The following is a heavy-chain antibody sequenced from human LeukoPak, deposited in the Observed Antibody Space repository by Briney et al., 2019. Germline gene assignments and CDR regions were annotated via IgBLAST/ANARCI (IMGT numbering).Heavy chain of an antibody. Sequence: GGSLRLSCAASGFTFSSYAMSWVRQASGKGLEWVGRIRSKANTYATAYAASVKGRFTISRDDSKNTAYLQMNSLKTEDTAVYYRTRQRSDAFDIWGQGTMVTVSS. CDR2: IRSKANTYAT. J-gene: IGHJ3*02. D-gene: IGHD5-24*01. V-gene: IGHV3-73*01. CDR1: GFTFSSYA. CDR3: TRQRSDAFDI.